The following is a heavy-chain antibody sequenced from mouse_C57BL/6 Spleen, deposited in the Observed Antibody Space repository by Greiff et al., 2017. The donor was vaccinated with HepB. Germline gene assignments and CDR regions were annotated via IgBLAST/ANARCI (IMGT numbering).Heavy chain of an antibody. J-gene: IGHJ1*03. CDR2: INYDGSST. CDR1: GFTFSDYY. Sequence: EVQRVESEGGLVQPGSSMKLSCTASGFTFSDYYMAWVRQVPEKGLEWVANINYDGSSTYYLDSLKSRFIISRDNAKNILYLQMSSLKSEDTATYYCARERDGLGYFDVWGTGTTVTVSS. V-gene: IGHV5-16*01. CDR3: ARERDGLGYFDV. D-gene: IGHD2-3*01.